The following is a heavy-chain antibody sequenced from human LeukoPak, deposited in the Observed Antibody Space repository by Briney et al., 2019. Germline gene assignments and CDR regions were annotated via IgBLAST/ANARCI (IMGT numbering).Heavy chain of an antibody. V-gene: IGHV4-59*01. CDR2: INYSGGT. CDR1: GGSISSYY. J-gene: IGHJ4*02. D-gene: IGHD3-22*01. Sequence: PSETLSLTCTVSGGSISSYYWSWIRQPPGKGLEWIGYINYSGGTNYNPSPKSRVTISVDTSKNQFSLKLSSVTAADTAVYHCARVRYYDSSGYYMANYFDYWGQGTLVTVSS. CDR3: ARVRYYDSSGYYMANYFDY.